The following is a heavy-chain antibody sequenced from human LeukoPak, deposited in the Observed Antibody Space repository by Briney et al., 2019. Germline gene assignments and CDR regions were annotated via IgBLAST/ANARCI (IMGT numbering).Heavy chain of an antibody. V-gene: IGHV3-21*01. CDR2: ISSRSTYI. CDR1: GFTFSSYG. D-gene: IGHD2-21*01. CDR3: ATSMAQDVDAFHI. J-gene: IGHJ3*02. Sequence: GGSLRLSCAASGFTFSSYGMSWVRQAPGKGLEWVSSISSRSTYIYYADSVKGRFTISRDNAKNSLYPQMNNLRAEDTAMFYCATSMAQDVDAFHIWGQGTMVTVSS.